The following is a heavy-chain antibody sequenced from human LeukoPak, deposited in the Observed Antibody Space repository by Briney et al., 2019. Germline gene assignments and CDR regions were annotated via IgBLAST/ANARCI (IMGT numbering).Heavy chain of an antibody. Sequence: GGSLRLSCAASGFTFSSYSMNWVRQAPGKGLELVSSISSGSSYIYYADSVKGRFTISRDNAKNSLYLQMNSLRAEDTAVYYCARKGTVLGDAFDIWGQGTMVTVSS. CDR2: ISSGSSYI. CDR1: GFTFSSYS. J-gene: IGHJ3*02. D-gene: IGHD4-17*01. V-gene: IGHV3-21*01. CDR3: ARKGTVLGDAFDI.